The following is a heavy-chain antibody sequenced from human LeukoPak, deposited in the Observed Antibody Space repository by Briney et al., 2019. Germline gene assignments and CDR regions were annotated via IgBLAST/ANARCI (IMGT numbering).Heavy chain of an antibody. J-gene: IGHJ4*02. CDR1: GFTFSSYW. CDR2: INSDGSRT. V-gene: IGHV3-74*01. Sequence: GGCLRLSCAASGFTFSSYWMDWVRQAPGKGVVWVSRINSDGSRTSYADSVKGRFTISRDNAKNTLYLQMNSLRAEDTAVYYCAAVVRYFFDYWGQGTLVTVSS. D-gene: IGHD4-23*01. CDR3: AAVVRYFFDY.